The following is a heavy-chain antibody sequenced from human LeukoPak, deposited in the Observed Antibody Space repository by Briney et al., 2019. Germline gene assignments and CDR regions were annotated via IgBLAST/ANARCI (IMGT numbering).Heavy chain of an antibody. V-gene: IGHV3-30*04. D-gene: IGHD1-20*01. CDR1: GFTFSSYA. Sequence: GRSLRLSCAASGFTFSSYAMHWVRQAPGKGLEWVAVISYDGSNKYYADSVKGRFTISRDNSKNTLYLQMNSLRAEDTAVYYCARDGITGTTSWGQGALVTVSS. CDR2: ISYDGSNK. J-gene: IGHJ4*02. CDR3: ARDGITGTTS.